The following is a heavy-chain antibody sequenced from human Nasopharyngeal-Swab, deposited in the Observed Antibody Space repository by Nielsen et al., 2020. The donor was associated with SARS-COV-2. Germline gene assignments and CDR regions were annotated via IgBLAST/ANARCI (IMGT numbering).Heavy chain of an antibody. CDR2: INPNSGAT. D-gene: IGHD3-10*01. V-gene: IGHV1-2*06. Sequence: ASVKVSCKASGYTFTAYYIHWVRQAPGQGLEWMGQINPNSGATIYLQKFQGRVTMTRDTSISTVYMDLGGLRSDDTAMYYCARGRGSGSYYRGNWFDPWGQGTLVTVSS. CDR3: ARGRGSGSYYRGNWFDP. CDR1: GYTFTAYY. J-gene: IGHJ5*02.